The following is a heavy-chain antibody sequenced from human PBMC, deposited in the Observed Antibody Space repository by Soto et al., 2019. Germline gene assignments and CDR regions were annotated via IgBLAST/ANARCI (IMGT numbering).Heavy chain of an antibody. J-gene: IGHJ6*02. CDR2: IWSDGNKE. Sequence: QVQLVESGGGVVQPGRSLRLSCVGSGFPFWHYGMHWVRQAPGKGLEWVAVIWSDGNKESYADSVKGRFAIARDNSKDTSYLDMNILRVADTAVSFFARDRNGGWFHMDVWGQGTTVRVSS. CDR1: GFPFWHYG. D-gene: IGHD6-19*01. CDR3: ARDRNGGWFHMDV. V-gene: IGHV3-33*01.